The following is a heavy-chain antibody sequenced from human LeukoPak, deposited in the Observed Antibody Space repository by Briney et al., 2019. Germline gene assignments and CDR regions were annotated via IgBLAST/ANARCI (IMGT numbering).Heavy chain of an antibody. CDR1: GFTVSNNY. Sequence: GESLRLSCAASGFTVSNNYMSWVRQAPGKGLEWVSVIYSAGGTYYADSVKGRFSISRDNSKNTLYLQMNSLRAEDTAVYYCARDSSGPAYWGQGTLVTVSS. V-gene: IGHV3-66*01. J-gene: IGHJ4*02. CDR2: IYSAGGT. CDR3: ARDSSGPAY. D-gene: IGHD3-22*01.